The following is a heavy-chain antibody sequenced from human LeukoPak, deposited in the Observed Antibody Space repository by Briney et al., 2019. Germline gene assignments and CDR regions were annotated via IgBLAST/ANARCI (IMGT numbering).Heavy chain of an antibody. CDR1: GGSFSGYY. J-gene: IGHJ4*02. D-gene: IGHD6-6*01. V-gene: IGHV4-34*01. CDR2: INHSGST. CDR3: ARVRRYSSSKGDYFDY. Sequence: PSETLSLICAVYGGSFSGYYWSWIRQPPGKGLEWIGEINHSGSTNYNPSLKSRVTISVDTSKNQFSLKLSSVTAADTAVYYCARVRRYSSSKGDYFDYWGQGTLVTVSA.